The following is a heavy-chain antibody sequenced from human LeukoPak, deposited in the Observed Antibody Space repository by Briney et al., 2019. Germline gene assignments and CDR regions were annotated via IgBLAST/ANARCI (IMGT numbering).Heavy chain of an antibody. CDR1: GFAFTNYW. J-gene: IGHJ4*02. Sequence: GGSLRLSCVASGFAFTNYWMSWVRQAPGKGLEWVSAISGSGGSTYYADSVKGRFTISRDNSKNTLYLQMNSLRAEDTAVYYCAMLVDTTYWGQGTLVTVSS. CDR2: ISGSGGST. D-gene: IGHD5-18*01. V-gene: IGHV3-23*01. CDR3: AMLVDTTY.